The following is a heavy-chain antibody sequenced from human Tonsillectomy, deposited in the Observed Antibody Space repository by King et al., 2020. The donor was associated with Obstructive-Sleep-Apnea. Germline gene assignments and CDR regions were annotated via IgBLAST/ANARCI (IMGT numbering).Heavy chain of an antibody. V-gene: IGHV5-51*01. CDR1: GYIFTSFW. CDR3: ARYFSADDYFHS. J-gene: IGHJ4*02. D-gene: IGHD6-13*01. CDR2: IYPGDSET. Sequence: VQLVESGAEVKKPGESLKISCKVSGYIFTSFWFGWVRQIPGKGLEWMGIIYPGDSETKYSPSFQGHVTISADKSINTAYLQWSSLKASDTAMYYCARYFSADDYFHSWGQGTLVTVSS.